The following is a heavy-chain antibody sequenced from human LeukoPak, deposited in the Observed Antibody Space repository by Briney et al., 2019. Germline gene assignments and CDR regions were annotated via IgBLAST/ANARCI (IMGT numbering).Heavy chain of an antibody. Sequence: SETLSLTCTVSGGSISSSNYYWGWIRQPPGKGLEWIGSIYYSGSTYYNSSLKSRVTISVDTSKSQFSLKLSSVTAADTAVYYCAKLKTTVDYWGQGTLVTVSS. CDR1: GGSISSSNYY. D-gene: IGHD4-17*01. CDR2: IYYSGST. CDR3: AKLKTTVDY. J-gene: IGHJ4*02. V-gene: IGHV4-39*01.